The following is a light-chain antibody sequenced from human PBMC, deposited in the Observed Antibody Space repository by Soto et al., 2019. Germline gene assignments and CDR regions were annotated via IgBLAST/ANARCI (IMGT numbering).Light chain of an antibody. V-gene: IGLV1-51*01. CDR2: DNN. CDR1: SSNIGNNY. CDR3: GAWDSSLSAVV. Sequence: QSVLTQPPSVSAAPGQKVTISCSGSSSNIGNNYVSWYQQLPGTAPKLLIYDNNERPSGIPDRFSGSKSGTSATLGITELQTGDEADYYCGAWDSSLSAVVFGGGTKVTVL. J-gene: IGLJ2*01.